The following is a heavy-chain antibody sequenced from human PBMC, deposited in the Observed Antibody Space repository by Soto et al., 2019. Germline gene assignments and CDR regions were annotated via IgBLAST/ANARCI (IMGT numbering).Heavy chain of an antibody. V-gene: IGHV3-53*01. CDR3: ARDLSRGVGIGEVYYYYYGMDV. Sequence: GGSLRLSCAASGFTVSSNYMSWVRQAPGKGLEWVSVIYSGGSTYYADSVKGRFTISRDNSKNTLYLQMNSLRAEDTAVYYCARDLSRGVGIGEVYYYYYGMDVWGQGTTVTVSS. CDR1: GFTVSSNY. CDR2: IYSGGST. J-gene: IGHJ6*02. D-gene: IGHD3-10*01.